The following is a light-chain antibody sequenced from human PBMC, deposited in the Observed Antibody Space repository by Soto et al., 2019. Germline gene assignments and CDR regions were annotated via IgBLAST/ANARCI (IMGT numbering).Light chain of an antibody. CDR2: EVT. Sequence: QSALTQPASVSGSPGQSITISCTGTSSDVGNYKLVSWYQQHPGKAPKIMIYEVTKRPSGVSNRFSGSKSGNTASLTISGLQADDEADYYCCSYAGSSTYVFGSGTKLTVL. V-gene: IGLV2-23*02. CDR1: SSDVGNYKL. J-gene: IGLJ1*01. CDR3: CSYAGSSTYV.